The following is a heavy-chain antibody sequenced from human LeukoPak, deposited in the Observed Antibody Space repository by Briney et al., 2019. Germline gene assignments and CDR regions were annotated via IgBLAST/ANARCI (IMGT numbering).Heavy chain of an antibody. D-gene: IGHD3-16*01. Sequence: GGSLRLSCAASGFTFSNYWMHWVRQAPGKGPEWVSRINERATIISYADSVKGRFTISRENARNTLYLQMNSLTAEDTAVYYCVRDLILVWTPGDDFDHWGQGTLVTVSS. CDR2: INERATII. V-gene: IGHV3-74*01. CDR3: VRDLILVWTPGDDFDH. J-gene: IGHJ4*02. CDR1: GFTFSNYW.